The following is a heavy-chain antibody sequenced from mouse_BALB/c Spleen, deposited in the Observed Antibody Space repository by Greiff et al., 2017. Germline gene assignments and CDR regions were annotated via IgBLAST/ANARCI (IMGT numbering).Heavy chain of an antibody. CDR2: IRLKSNNYAT. V-gene: IGHV6-6*02. CDR3: TNWDGAY. CDR1: GFTFSNYW. Sequence: DVKLQESGGGLVQPGGSMKLSCVASGFTFSNYWMNWVRQSPEKGLEWVAEIRLKSNNYATHYAESVKGRFTISRDDSKSSVYLQMNNLRAEDTGIYYCTNWDGAYWGQGTLVTVSA. D-gene: IGHD4-1*01. J-gene: IGHJ3*01.